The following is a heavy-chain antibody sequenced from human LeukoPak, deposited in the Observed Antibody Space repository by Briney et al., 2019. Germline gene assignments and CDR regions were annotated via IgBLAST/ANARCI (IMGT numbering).Heavy chain of an antibody. V-gene: IGHV4-30-2*01. CDR1: GGSISSGGYY. CDR2: IYHSGST. D-gene: IGHD2-2*01. J-gene: IGHJ4*02. CDR3: ARLGYCTSTSCSADY. Sequence: SETLSLTCTVSGGSISSGGYYWSWIRQPPGKGLEWIGYIYHSGSTYYNPSLKSRVTISVDRSTNQFSLKLNSVTAAGTAVYYCARLGYCTSTSCSADYWGQGTLVTVSS.